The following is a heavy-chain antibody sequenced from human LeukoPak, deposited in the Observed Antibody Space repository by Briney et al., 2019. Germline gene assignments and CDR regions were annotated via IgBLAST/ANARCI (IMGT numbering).Heavy chain of an antibody. V-gene: IGHV4-4*02. D-gene: IGHD6-13*01. CDR1: GAPISSNNW. Sequence: SGALSLTCAVSGAPISSNNWWWSWVRQPPGKGLEWIGEIYHSGSTNYNPSLKSRVTMSVDKSKNQFSLKLSSVTAADTAVYYCASAEPRGIIWYPYWGQGTLVTVSS. CDR2: IYHSGST. CDR3: ASAEPRGIIWYPY. J-gene: IGHJ4*02.